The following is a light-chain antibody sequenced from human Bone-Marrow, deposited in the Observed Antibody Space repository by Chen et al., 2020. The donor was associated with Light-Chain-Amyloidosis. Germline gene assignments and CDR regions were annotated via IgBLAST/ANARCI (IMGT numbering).Light chain of an antibody. CDR3: SSYTSSSTWV. CDR1: SSDVGGYNY. Sequence: QSALTQPASVSVSPGQSIPISCTGTSSDVGGYNYVSWYQQHPGKAPKLMIYDVSNRPSGVSNRFSGSKSGNTASLTISGLQAEDEADYYCSSYTSSSTWVFGGGTKLTVL. J-gene: IGLJ3*02. V-gene: IGLV2-14*01. CDR2: DVS.